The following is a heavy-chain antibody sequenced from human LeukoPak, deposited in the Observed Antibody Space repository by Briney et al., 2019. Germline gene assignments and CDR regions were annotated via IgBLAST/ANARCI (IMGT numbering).Heavy chain of an antibody. V-gene: IGHV4-59*01. CDR1: GGSISSYY. D-gene: IGHD3-22*01. CDR2: IYYSGST. Sequence: SETLSLTCTVSGGSISSYYWSWIRQPPGKGLEWIGYIYYSGSTNYNPSLKSRVTISVDTSKNQFSLKLSSVTAADTAVYYCARDSYYYDSSGYYHGGYFQHWGQGTLVTVSS. J-gene: IGHJ1*01. CDR3: ARDSYYYDSSGYYHGGYFQH.